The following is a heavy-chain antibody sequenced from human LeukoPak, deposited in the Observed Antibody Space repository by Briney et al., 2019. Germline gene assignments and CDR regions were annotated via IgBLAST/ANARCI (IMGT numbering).Heavy chain of an antibody. CDR1: GYTFTSYG. CDR3: ARAYYDFWSGYYTGYYYYYMDV. J-gene: IGHJ6*03. V-gene: IGHV1-8*03. CDR2: MNPNSGNT. D-gene: IGHD3-3*01. Sequence: ASVKVSCKASGYTFTSYGISWVRQATGQGLEWMGWMNPNSGNTGYAQKFQGRVTITRNTSISTAYMELSSLRSEDTAVYYCARAYYDFWSGYYTGYYYYYMDVWGKGTTVTVSS.